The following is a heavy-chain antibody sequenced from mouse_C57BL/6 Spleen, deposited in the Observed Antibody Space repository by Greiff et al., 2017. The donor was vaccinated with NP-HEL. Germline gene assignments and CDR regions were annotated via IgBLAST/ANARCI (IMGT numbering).Heavy chain of an antibody. V-gene: IGHV1-82*01. J-gene: IGHJ1*03. D-gene: IGHD1-1*01. CDR2: IYPGDGDT. CDR1: GYAFSSSW. Sequence: LQESGPELVKPGASVKISCKASGYAFSSSWMNWVKQRPGKGLEWIGRIYPGDGDTNYNGKCKGKATLTAEKSSSTAYMQLSSLTSEDSAVYCCARNYGSSWYFDVWGTGTTVTVSS. CDR3: ARNYGSSWYFDV.